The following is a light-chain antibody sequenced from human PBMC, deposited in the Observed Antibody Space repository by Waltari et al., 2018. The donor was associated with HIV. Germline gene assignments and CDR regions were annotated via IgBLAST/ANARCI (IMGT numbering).Light chain of an antibody. J-gene: IGLJ3*02. V-gene: IGLV1-47*01. CDR2: RNN. CDR3: AAWDDSLSGPV. Sequence: QSVLTQPPSASGTPGQRVTISCSGSSSNIGSNSVYLSQQPPGTTPKPLIYRNNQRPSGVPDRFSGSKSGTSASLAISGLRSEDEADYYCAAWDDSLSGPVFGGGTKLTVL. CDR1: SSNIGSNS.